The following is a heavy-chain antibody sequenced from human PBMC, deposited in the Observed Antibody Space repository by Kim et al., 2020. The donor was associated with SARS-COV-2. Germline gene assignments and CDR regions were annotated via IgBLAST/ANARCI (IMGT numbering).Heavy chain of an antibody. CDR3: ARGTNYYDSSGYVNYYYYYYMDV. CDR1: GYTFTSYD. J-gene: IGHJ6*03. CDR2: MNPNSGNT. V-gene: IGHV1-8*01. D-gene: IGHD3-22*01. Sequence: ASVKVSCKASGYTFTSYDINWVRQATGQGLEWMGWMNPNSGNTGYAQKFQGRVTMTRNTSISTAYMELSSLRSEDTAVYYCARGTNYYDSSGYVNYYYYYYMDVWGKGTTVTVSS.